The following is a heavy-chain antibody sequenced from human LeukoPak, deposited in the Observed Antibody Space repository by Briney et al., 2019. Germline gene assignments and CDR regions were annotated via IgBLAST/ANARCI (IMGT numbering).Heavy chain of an antibody. CDR2: ILGSGRSA. D-gene: IGHD3-9*01. CDR3: TKWGDYDVLTGYYASDS. CDR1: GLTFNNYA. Sequence: PGGSLRLSCAASGLTFNNYAMSWVRQAPGKGLEWVSAILGSGRSAYYADSVKGRFTISRDNSKNSLFLQMNSLRVEDTALYYCTKWGDYDVLTGYYASDSWGQGTLVTVSA. J-gene: IGHJ5*01. V-gene: IGHV3-23*01.